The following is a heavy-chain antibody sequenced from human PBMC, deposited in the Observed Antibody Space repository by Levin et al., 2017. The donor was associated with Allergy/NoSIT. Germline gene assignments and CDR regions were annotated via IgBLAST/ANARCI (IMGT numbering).Heavy chain of an antibody. V-gene: IGHV3-49*03. CDR1: GFTFSDYA. CDR3: SRSADYSGSGSYYDYYYYYGMDV. CDR2: IRSKAYGGTT. Sequence: GESLKISCTASGFTFSDYAMSWFRQAPGKGLEWVGFIRSKAYGGTTEYAASVKVRFTISSDDSKSIAYLQMNSLKTEDTAVYYCSRSADYSGSGSYYDYYYYYGMDVWGQGTTVTVSS. D-gene: IGHD3-10*01. J-gene: IGHJ6*02.